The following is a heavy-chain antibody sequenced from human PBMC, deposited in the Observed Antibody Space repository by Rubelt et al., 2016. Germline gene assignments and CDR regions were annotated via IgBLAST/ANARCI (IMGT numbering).Heavy chain of an antibody. J-gene: IGHJ4*02. D-gene: IGHD4-17*01. CDR3: AKDRDYYGDYIKRPGYFDS. V-gene: IGHV3-30*02. Sequence: ADSVKGRFTIFRDNSMNTLYLQMNSLRPEDTAMYYCAKDRDYYGDYIKRPGYFDSWGQGTLVTVSS.